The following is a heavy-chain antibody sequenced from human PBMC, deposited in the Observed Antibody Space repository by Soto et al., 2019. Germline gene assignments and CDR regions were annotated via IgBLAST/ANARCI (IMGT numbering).Heavy chain of an antibody. D-gene: IGHD5-12*01. CDR2: ITSSSSTI. J-gene: IGHJ5*02. V-gene: IGHV3-48*01. CDR1: GFTFSSFH. CDR3: AAEATILNWFDP. Sequence: PGGSLRLSCAASGFTFSSFHMNWVRQAPGRGLEWVAYITSSSSTIYYADSVKGRFTISRDNGKNSLYLQMNSLRAEDTAVYYCAAEATILNWFDPWGQGTLVTVSS.